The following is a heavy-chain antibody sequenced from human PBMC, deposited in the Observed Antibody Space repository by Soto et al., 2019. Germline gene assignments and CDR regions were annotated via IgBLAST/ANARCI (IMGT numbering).Heavy chain of an antibody. D-gene: IGHD6-19*01. V-gene: IGHV1-18*01. Sequence: ASVKVSCKASGYTFTSYGMSWVRQAPGQGLERMGWIRAYNGNTNYAQKLQGRVTMTTDTSTSTAYMELRSLRSDDTAVYYCARGPVAGTTWLDPWGQGTLVTVSS. CDR2: IRAYNGNT. CDR1: GYTFTSYG. J-gene: IGHJ5*02. CDR3: ARGPVAGTTWLDP.